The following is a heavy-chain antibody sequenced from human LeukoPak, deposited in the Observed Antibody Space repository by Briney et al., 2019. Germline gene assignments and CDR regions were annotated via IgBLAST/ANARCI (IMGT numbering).Heavy chain of an antibody. CDR3: ARDGGRMITFGRVIVEPDHFDY. J-gene: IGHJ4*02. Sequence: SGTLSLTCAVSGGSISSSNWWSWVRQPPGKGLEWIGEIYHSGSTNYNPSLKSRVTISVDKSKNQFSLKLSSVTAADTAVYYCARDGGRMITFGRVIVEPDHFDYWGQGTLVTVSS. D-gene: IGHD3-16*02. CDR2: IYHSGST. CDR1: GGSISSSNW. V-gene: IGHV4-4*02.